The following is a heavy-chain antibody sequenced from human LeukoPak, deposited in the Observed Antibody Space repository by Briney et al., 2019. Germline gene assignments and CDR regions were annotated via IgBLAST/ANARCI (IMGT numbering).Heavy chain of an antibody. CDR2: ISHSGNYV. D-gene: IGHD3-16*01. CDR1: EFPFSVYA. J-gene: IGHJ4*01. CDR3: ARDSSWGGGFDH. V-gene: IGHV3-21*01. Sequence: GGSLRLSGAASEFPFSVYAMTWVRQAPGRGLEGVSTISHSGNYVYYAASVKGRFNISRDNAQNSLPLQMDSLRADDTAVYYCARDSSWGGGFDHWGHGTLVTVSS.